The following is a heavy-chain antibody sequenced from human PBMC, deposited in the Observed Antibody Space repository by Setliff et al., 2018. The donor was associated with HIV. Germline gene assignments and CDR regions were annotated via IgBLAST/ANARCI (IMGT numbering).Heavy chain of an antibody. CDR1: GYTFTDYY. V-gene: IGHV1-69*05. D-gene: IGHD4-17*01. J-gene: IGHJ4*02. CDR2: IIPIFGTA. Sequence: SVKVSCKASGYTFTDYYIHWVRQAPGQGLEWMGWIIPIFGTANYAQKFQGRVTITTDESTSTAYMELSSLRSEDTAVYYCARPGGSYGDYGWYLRFWGQGTLVTVS. CDR3: ARPGGSYGDYGWYLRF.